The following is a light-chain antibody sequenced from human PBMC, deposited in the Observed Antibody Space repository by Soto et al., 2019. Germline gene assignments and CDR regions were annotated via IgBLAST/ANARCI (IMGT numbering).Light chain of an antibody. V-gene: IGKV1-9*01. J-gene: IGKJ4*01. CDR2: AAS. CDR1: QGIASH. CDR3: QQLQSYPLT. Sequence: DIQLTQAPSFLSASVGDRVTITCRASQGIASHLAWYQQKPGKAPKVLISAASTLLTGVPSRFSGSGSGTEFTLTHSSRQREDCATYYCQQLQSYPLTFGGGTKREI.